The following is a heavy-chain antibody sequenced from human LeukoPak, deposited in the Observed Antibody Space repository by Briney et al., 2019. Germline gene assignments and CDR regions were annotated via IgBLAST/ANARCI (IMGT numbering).Heavy chain of an antibody. D-gene: IGHD2-2*01. Sequence: GGSLRLSCAASGFTLSSYAMSWVRQAPAKGLEWVSAISGSGGSTYYADSVKGRFTISRDNSKNTLYLQMNSLRAEDTAVYYCAKRGLRVPAAILPFDYWGQGTLVTVSS. CDR1: GFTLSSYA. CDR3: AKRGLRVPAAILPFDY. J-gene: IGHJ4*02. CDR2: ISGSGGST. V-gene: IGHV3-23*01.